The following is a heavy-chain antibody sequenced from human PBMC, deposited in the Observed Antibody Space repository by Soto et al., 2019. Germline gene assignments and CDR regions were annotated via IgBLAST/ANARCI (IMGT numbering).Heavy chain of an antibody. CDR3: ARMAGDHRINWFDP. CDR2: MNPDSGDT. V-gene: IGHV1-8*01. D-gene: IGHD3-16*01. CDR1: GYTFTGYG. J-gene: IGHJ5*02. Sequence: QVQLVQSGAEVKKPGASVRVSCKASGYTFTGYGINWVRQAIGQGLELMGWMNPDSGDTGYAQNFQGRVTMTRNTSISTAYMELSSLMSEDTAVYFCARMAGDHRINWFDPWGEGTLVTVSS.